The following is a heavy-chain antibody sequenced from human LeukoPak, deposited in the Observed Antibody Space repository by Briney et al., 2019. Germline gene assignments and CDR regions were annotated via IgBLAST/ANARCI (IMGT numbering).Heavy chain of an antibody. CDR2: ISYDGRNK. J-gene: IGHJ4*02. CDR1: GFTFSSYG. Sequence: GGSLRLSCAASGFTFSSYGMHWGRQAPGKGLEWVTVISYDGRNKYYADSVKGRFTISRDNSKNTLYLQMNSLRADDTAVYYCAKDVSDGYNLKAFDYWGQGTLVTVSS. CDR3: AKDVSDGYNLKAFDY. V-gene: IGHV3-30*18. D-gene: IGHD5-24*01.